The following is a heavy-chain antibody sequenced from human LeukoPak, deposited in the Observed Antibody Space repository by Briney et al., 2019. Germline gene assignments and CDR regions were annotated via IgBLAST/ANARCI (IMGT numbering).Heavy chain of an antibody. D-gene: IGHD3-9*01. Sequence: KPGGSLRLSCAASGFTLSSYTMNWVRQAPGKGLEWVSSISSDSNYIYYADSVKGRFTISRDNAWNSLYLQMNSLRAEDTAVYYCARKENILTGYYDHWRQGTLVSVSS. CDR3: ARKENILTGYYDH. V-gene: IGHV3-21*01. CDR1: GFTLSSYT. CDR2: ISSDSNYI. J-gene: IGHJ5*02.